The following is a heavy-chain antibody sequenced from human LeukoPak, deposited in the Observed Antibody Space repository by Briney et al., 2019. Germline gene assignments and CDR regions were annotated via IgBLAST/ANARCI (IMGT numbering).Heavy chain of an antibody. J-gene: IGHJ3*02. D-gene: IGHD3-10*01. CDR3: ANALKGSGSYRSDAFDI. V-gene: IGHV3-23*01. Sequence: GGSLRLSCAASGFTFSSYAMSWVRQAPGKGLEWVSAISGSGGSTYYADSVKGRFTISRDNSKNTLYLQMNSLRAEDTAVYYCANALKGSGSYRSDAFDIWGQGTMVTVSS. CDR1: GFTFSSYA. CDR2: ISGSGGST.